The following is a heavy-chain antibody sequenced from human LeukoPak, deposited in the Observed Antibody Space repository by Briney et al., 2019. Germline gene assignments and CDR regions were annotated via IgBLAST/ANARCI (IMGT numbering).Heavy chain of an antibody. J-gene: IGHJ3*02. D-gene: IGHD3-22*01. CDR1: GYTFSTYW. Sequence: GASVKVSCKASGYTFSTYWLHWLRQAPEQGLEWMGWINPNNGDTYSAQIFQGRVTMIRDTSISTAYMELSSLRSEDTAVYYCARGRTFTYYYDSSGYEDAFDIWGQGTMVTVSS. CDR2: INPNNGDT. V-gene: IGHV1-2*02. CDR3: ARGRTFTYYYDSSGYEDAFDI.